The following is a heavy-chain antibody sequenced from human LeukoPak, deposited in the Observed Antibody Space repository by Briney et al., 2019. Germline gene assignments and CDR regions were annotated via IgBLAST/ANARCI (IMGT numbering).Heavy chain of an antibody. Sequence: GGSLRLSCAASGITFSSHSMNWVRQAPGKGLEWVSYISSSSSTIYYADSVKGRFTISRDNAKNSLYLQMNSLRAEDTAVYYCARDSYGYSYGTTISYWGQGTLVTVSS. CDR1: GITFSSHS. CDR2: ISSSSSTI. J-gene: IGHJ4*02. D-gene: IGHD5-18*01. CDR3: ARDSYGYSYGTTISY. V-gene: IGHV3-48*04.